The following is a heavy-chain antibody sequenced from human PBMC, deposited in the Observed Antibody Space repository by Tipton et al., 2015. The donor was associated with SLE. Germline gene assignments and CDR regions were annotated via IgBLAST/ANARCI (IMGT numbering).Heavy chain of an antibody. CDR1: GGSFSGYY. CDR2: INHSGST. J-gene: IGHJ5*02. CDR3: ASTYRGNGSEGWFDP. Sequence: TLSLTCAVYGGSFSGYYWSWIRQPPGKGLEWIGEINHSGSTNYNPSRKSRVTISVDTSKNQFSLKLSSVTAADTAVYYCASTYRGNGSEGWFDPWGQGTLFTVSS. D-gene: IGHD6-25*01. V-gene: IGHV4-34*01.